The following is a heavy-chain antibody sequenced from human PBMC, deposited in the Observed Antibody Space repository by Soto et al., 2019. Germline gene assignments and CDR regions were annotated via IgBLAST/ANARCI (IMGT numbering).Heavy chain of an antibody. V-gene: IGHV4-31*03. Sequence: QVQLQESGPGLVKPSQTLSLTCTVSGGSISSGGYYWSWIRQHPGKGLEWIGYIYYSGSTYYNPSLKSRVTIAVDTSKNQFSLKLSSVTAADTAVYYWAREMTAAGTHVNLNRYDYGMDVWGQGTTVTVSS. D-gene: IGHD6-13*01. CDR1: GGSISSGGYY. J-gene: IGHJ6*02. CDR3: AREMTAAGTHVNLNRYDYGMDV. CDR2: IYYSGST.